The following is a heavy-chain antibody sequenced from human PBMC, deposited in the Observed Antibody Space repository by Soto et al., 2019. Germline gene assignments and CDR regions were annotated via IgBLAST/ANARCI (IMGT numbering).Heavy chain of an antibody. D-gene: IGHD4-17*01. J-gene: IGHJ6*02. Sequence: HGDSLKISGKGSGYSFTSYWIGWVRQMPGKGLEWMGIIYPGDSDTRYSPSFQGQVTISADKSISTAYLQWSSLKASDTAMYYCAGLMTTVTNWLYGMDVWGQGTTVTVSS. V-gene: IGHV5-51*01. CDR3: AGLMTTVTNWLYGMDV. CDR1: GYSFTSYW. CDR2: IYPGDSDT.